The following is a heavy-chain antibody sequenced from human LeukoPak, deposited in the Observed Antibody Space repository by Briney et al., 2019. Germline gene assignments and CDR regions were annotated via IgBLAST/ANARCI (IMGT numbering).Heavy chain of an antibody. CDR3: ARATGGIFYYGSDLGWFDP. CDR1: GGSSSGYY. CDR2: ISHSGST. Sequence: SETLSLTCAVYGGSSSGYYWSWIRQPPGKGLEWIGEISHSGSTNYNPSLKSRVTISVDTSKNQFSLKLSSVTAADTAVYYCARATGGIFYYGSDLGWFDPWGQGTLVTVSS. V-gene: IGHV4-34*01. D-gene: IGHD3-10*01. J-gene: IGHJ5*02.